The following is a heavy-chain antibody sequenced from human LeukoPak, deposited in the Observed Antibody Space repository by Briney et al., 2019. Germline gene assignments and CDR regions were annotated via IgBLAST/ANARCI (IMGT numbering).Heavy chain of an antibody. CDR3: ARHENDYVWGSYRRDFDY. Sequence: SETLSLTCTVSGGSISSSSYYRGWIRQPPGKGLEWIGSIYYSGSTYYNPSLKSRVTISVDTSKNQFSLKLSSVTAADTAVYYCARHENDYVWGSYRRDFDYWGQGTLVTVSS. CDR2: IYYSGST. J-gene: IGHJ4*02. V-gene: IGHV4-39*01. D-gene: IGHD3-16*02. CDR1: GGSISSSSYY.